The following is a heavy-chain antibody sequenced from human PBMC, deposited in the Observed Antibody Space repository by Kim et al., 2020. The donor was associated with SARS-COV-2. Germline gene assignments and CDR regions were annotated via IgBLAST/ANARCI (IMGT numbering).Heavy chain of an antibody. D-gene: IGHD1-1*01. V-gene: IGHV3-21*01. J-gene: IGHJ4*02. CDR3: ARDRTTGTTYGFDS. Sequence: ASVKGRFTITRDNAKNSLYMQMSSLRAEDTAVYYCARDRTTGTTYGFDSWGQGTLVTVSS.